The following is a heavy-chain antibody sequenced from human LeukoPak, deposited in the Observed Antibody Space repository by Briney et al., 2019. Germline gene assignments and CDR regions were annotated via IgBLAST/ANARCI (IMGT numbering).Heavy chain of an antibody. D-gene: IGHD6-19*01. V-gene: IGHV3-23*01. J-gene: IGHJ4*02. CDR2: IIGGGDVT. Sequence: PGGSLRLSCAASGFTFTNYATTWVRQAPGKGLEWVSSIIGGGDVTHYADSVKGRFTISRDTSKSTLYLQMHSLRAEDTAIYYCAKAYSSAWTGPFDSWGQGTLVTVSS. CDR1: GFTFTNYA. CDR3: AKAYSSAWTGPFDS.